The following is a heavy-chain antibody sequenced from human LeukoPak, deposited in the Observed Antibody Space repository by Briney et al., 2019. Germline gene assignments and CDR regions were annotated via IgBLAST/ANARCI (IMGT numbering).Heavy chain of an antibody. CDR2: INPIFGTA. D-gene: IGHD1-26*01. V-gene: IGHV1-69*01. Sequence: SVKVSCKASGGTFSSYAISWMRQAPGQGLEWMGGINPIFGTAYYPSNFQGRVTITEDESTNSAYMERSSMTSNNTAVYYWARDPLRADSGSYRYNWFDPWGQGTLVTVSS. CDR1: GGTFSSYA. CDR3: ARDPLRADSGSYRYNWFDP. J-gene: IGHJ5*02.